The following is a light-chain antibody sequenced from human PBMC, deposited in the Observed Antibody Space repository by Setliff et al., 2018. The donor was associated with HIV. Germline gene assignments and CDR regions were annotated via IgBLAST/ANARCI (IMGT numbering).Light chain of an antibody. CDR2: EVN. V-gene: IGLV2-14*01. CDR1: SSDVGGYSH. Sequence: QSVLTQPASVSGSPGQSITISCTGTSSDVGGYSHVSWYQQHPGKAPKLIIYEVNKRPSEVPDRFSGSKPGNTASLTISGLQADDEADYYCCAYVFGTGTKVTVL. J-gene: IGLJ1*01. CDR3: CAYV.